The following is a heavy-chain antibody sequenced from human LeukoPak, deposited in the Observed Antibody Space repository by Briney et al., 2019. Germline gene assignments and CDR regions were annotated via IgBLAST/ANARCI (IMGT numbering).Heavy chain of an antibody. CDR1: GFTFSSYA. J-gene: IGHJ4*02. V-gene: IGHV3-23*01. CDR3: ARDWAYSGSSKSPDY. Sequence: GGSLRLSCAASGFTFSSYAMSWVRQAPGKGLEWVSGISGSGVSTYYADSVKGRFTISRDNSKKTLYLQMNSLRAEDTAVYYCARDWAYSGSSKSPDYWGQGTLVTVSS. D-gene: IGHD1-26*01. CDR2: ISGSGVST.